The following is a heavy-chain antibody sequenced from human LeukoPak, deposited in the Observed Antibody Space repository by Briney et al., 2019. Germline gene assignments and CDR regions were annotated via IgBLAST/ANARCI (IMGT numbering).Heavy chain of an antibody. Sequence: PGGSLRLSCAASGFTFSNYAMSWVRQAPGKGLEWVSSMSGSGGSTYYADSVKGRFTISRDNSKNTLYLQMNNLRAEDTALYYCAKNQGQWLVPVDYWGQGTLVTVPS. CDR1: GFTFSNYA. D-gene: IGHD6-19*01. J-gene: IGHJ4*02. V-gene: IGHV3-23*01. CDR3: AKNQGQWLVPVDY. CDR2: MSGSGGST.